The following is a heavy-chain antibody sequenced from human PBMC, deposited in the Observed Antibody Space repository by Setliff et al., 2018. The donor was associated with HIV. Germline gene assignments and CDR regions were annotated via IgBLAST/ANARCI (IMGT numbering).Heavy chain of an antibody. CDR2: ITNRSDT. CDR1: GFTVSRYY. Sequence: PGGSLRLSCAASGFTVSRYYMSWVRQAPGKGLEWLSSITNRSDTLYIDSVKGRFIISRDNAQNSLSLQMDNLRAEDTALYYCAKSPNRYSPLDWFDPWGQGTLVTVSS. CDR3: AKSPNRYSPLDWFDP. D-gene: IGHD5-18*01. J-gene: IGHJ5*02. V-gene: IGHV3-21*04.